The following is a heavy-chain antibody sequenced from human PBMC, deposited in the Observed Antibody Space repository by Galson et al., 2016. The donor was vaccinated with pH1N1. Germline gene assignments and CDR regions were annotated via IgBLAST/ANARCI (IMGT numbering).Heavy chain of an antibody. J-gene: IGHJ4*02. CDR1: GFTVSSTD. CDR2: LYTSGFT. Sequence: SLRLSCAASGFTVSSTDMSWVRQAPGKGLEWVSLLYTSGFTYYADSVKGRFTISRDNSKNTLYLQMNSLTAEDTAVYYCARSIAGRDSYWGQGTLVTVSS. CDR3: ARSIAGRDSY. V-gene: IGHV3-53*01. D-gene: IGHD6-6*01.